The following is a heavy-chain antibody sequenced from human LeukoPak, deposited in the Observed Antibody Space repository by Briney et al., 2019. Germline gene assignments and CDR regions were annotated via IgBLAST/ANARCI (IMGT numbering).Heavy chain of an antibody. CDR2: IYYSGST. V-gene: IGHV4-39*01. Sequence: PSETLSLTCTVSGGSISSSSYYWGWIRQPPGKGLEWIGSIYYSGSTYYNPSLKSRVTISVDTSKNQFSLKLSSVTAADTAVYYCARQRGLEGFDYWGQGTLVTVSS. J-gene: IGHJ4*02. CDR1: GGSISSSSYY. CDR3: ARQRGLEGFDY. D-gene: IGHD1-1*01.